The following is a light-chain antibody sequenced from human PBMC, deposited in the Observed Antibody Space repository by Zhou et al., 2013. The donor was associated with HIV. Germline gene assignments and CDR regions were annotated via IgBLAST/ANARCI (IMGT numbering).Light chain of an antibody. CDR2: AAS. J-gene: IGKJ4*01. CDR3: QQLNTFPLT. Sequence: GDRVTITCRASQGISSSVAWYQLKPGKAPNLLIYAASTLHSGVPSRFSGSGSGTDFTLTISSLQPEDFATYYCQQLNTFPLTFGGGTKVEIK. CDR1: QGISSS. V-gene: IGKV1-9*01.